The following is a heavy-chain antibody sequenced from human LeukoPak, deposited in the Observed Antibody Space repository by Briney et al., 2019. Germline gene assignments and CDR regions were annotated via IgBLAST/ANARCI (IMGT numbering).Heavy chain of an antibody. CDR2: IYYSGST. V-gene: IGHV4-59*01. Sequence: PSETLSLTCTVSGGSISSYYWSWIRQPPGKGLEWIGYIYYSGSTNYNPSLKSRVTISVDTSKNQFSLKLSSVTAADTAVYYCAREASNYYDSSGNFDYWGQGTLVTVSS. CDR1: GGSISSYY. CDR3: AREASNYYDSSGNFDY. D-gene: IGHD3-22*01. J-gene: IGHJ4*02.